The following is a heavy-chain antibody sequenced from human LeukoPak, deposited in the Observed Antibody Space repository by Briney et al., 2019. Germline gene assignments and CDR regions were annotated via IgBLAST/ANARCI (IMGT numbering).Heavy chain of an antibody. J-gene: IGHJ4*02. CDR1: GGTFSSYA. D-gene: IGHD4-17*01. CDR2: IIPIFGTA. V-gene: IGHV1-69*13. Sequence: ASVKVSCKASGGTFSSYAISWVRQAPGQGLEWMGGIIPIFGTANYAQKFQGRVTITVDESTSTAYMELSSLRSEDTAVYYCARDRNYGDYVFDYWGQGTLVTVSS. CDR3: ARDRNYGDYVFDY.